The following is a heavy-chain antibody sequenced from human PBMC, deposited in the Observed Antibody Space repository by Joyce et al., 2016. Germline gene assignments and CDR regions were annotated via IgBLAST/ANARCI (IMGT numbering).Heavy chain of an antibody. CDR1: GFTFRSNY. CDR2: IYSVVST. CDR3: ARPTIGCSTTSCYTGGDY. V-gene: IGHV3-66*02. Sequence: EVQLVESGGGLVQPGGSLRLSCAASGFTFRSNYISCVRQAPGKGLEWVSVIYSVVSTFYADSVKGRFTISRDNSKNALYLQMNSLGAEDTAVYYCARPTIGCSTTSCYTGGDYWGQGTLVTVSS. J-gene: IGHJ4*02. D-gene: IGHD2-2*02.